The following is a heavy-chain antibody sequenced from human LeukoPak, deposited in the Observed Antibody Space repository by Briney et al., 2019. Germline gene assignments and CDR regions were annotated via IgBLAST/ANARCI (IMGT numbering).Heavy chain of an antibody. CDR2: ISSFSGTI. CDR1: GITFSSYS. J-gene: IGHJ4*02. Sequence: GGSLRLSCVASGITFSSYSMNWVRQAPGKGLEWVSYISSFSGTINYADSVKGRFTISRDNSKNTLYLQMNSLRAEDTAVYYCAKDYNRAYYYGSGFDYWGQGTLVTVSS. V-gene: IGHV3-48*01. D-gene: IGHD3-10*01. CDR3: AKDYNRAYYYGSGFDY.